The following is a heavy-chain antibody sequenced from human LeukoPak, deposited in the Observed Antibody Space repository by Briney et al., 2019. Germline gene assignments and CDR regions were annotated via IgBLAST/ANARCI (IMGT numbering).Heavy chain of an antibody. J-gene: IGHJ4*02. Sequence: GGSLRLSCAASGVTFSSYAISWFRQAPGKGLEGVSSITGTRAGTYYTYSVKGRFTISRDNSENTLYLQMNNLRAEDTAVYYCAKDILYYDSSGYSSEWGQGAMVTVSS. CDR3: AKDILYYDSSGYSSE. V-gene: IGHV3-23*01. CDR2: ITGTRAGT. CDR1: GVTFSSYA. D-gene: IGHD3-22*01.